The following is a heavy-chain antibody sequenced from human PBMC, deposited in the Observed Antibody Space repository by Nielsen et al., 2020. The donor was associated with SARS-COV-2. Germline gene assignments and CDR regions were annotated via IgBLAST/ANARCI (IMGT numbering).Heavy chain of an antibody. CDR2: ISYDGSNK. Sequence: GESLKISCAASGFTFSSYGMHWVRQAPGKGLEWVAVISYDGSNKYYADSVKGRFTISRDNSKNTLYLQMNSLRAEDTAVYYCAKSVPDYYYYYGMDVWGQGTTVTVSS. D-gene: IGHD3-10*02. CDR3: AKSVPDYYYYYGMDV. CDR1: GFTFSSYG. V-gene: IGHV3-30*18. J-gene: IGHJ6*02.